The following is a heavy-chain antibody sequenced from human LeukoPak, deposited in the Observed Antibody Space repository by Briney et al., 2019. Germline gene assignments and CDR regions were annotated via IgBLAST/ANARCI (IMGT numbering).Heavy chain of an antibody. CDR1: GGSFSGYY. D-gene: IGHD6-19*01. CDR2: TNHSGST. J-gene: IGHJ4*02. Sequence: PSETLSLTCAVYGGSFSGYYWSWIRQPPGKGLEWIGETNHSGSTNYNPSLKSRVTISVDTSKNQFSLKLSSVTAADTAVYYCARVPRGVAVAGTRKYYFDYWGQGTLVTVSS. CDR3: ARVPRGVAVAGTRKYYFDY. V-gene: IGHV4-34*01.